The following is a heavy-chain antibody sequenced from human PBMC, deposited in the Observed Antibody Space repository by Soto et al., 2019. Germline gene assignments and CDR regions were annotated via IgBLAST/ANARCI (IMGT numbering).Heavy chain of an antibody. Sequence: QITLKESGPTLVKPTQTLTLTCTFSGFSLTADGVGVAWIRQPPGKALEWLALIYWDDDQRYSPSLKTRLTITKDTSKNQVVLTMSNMDPVDTGTYYCAHAYGGTSWPNDVFDVWGQGTVVTVSS. CDR1: GFSLTADGVG. J-gene: IGHJ3*01. V-gene: IGHV2-5*02. D-gene: IGHD2-21*01. CDR2: IYWDDDQ. CDR3: AHAYGGTSWPNDVFDV.